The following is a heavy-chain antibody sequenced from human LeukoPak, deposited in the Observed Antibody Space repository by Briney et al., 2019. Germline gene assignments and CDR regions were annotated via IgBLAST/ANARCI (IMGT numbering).Heavy chain of an antibody. J-gene: IGHJ4*02. CDR3: ANDLGWIQLNLG. D-gene: IGHD5-18*01. V-gene: IGHV3-23*01. CDR1: GFTFSSYS. Sequence: GGSLRLSCVASGFTFSSYSMNWFRQAPGKGLEWVSGITGNGATTYYADSVKGRFTISRDNSRNTVYLQMNSLRAEDTAVYYCANDLGWIQLNLGRGQGTLVTVSS. CDR2: ITGNGATT.